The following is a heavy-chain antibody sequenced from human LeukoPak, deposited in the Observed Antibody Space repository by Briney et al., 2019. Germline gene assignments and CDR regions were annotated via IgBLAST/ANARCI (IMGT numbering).Heavy chain of an antibody. V-gene: IGHV5-51*01. CDR3: ARITTYYESDGYYDNPFDY. J-gene: IGHJ4*02. Sequence: GESLKISCKGSGNNFTNYWIGWVRQMPGKGLEWMGIIYPGDSDTRYSPSFHGQVTISADKSISTACLQWSSLKASDTAMYYCARITTYYESDGYYDNPFDYWGQGTLVTVSS. D-gene: IGHD3-22*01. CDR1: GNNFTNYW. CDR2: IYPGDSDT.